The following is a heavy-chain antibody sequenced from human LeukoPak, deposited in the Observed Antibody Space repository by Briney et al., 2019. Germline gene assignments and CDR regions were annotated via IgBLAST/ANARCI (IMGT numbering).Heavy chain of an antibody. J-gene: IGHJ4*02. V-gene: IGHV3-74*03. Sequence: GGSLRLSCEPSGFPFSSYWMLWVRQAPGKGLVWVSRISGDGTIKTYADFVRGRFTISRDNTKNILYLQMNSLRVEDTAIYFCSRSQFDYWGQGILVTVSS. CDR3: SRSQFDY. CDR2: ISGDGTIK. CDR1: GFPFSSYW.